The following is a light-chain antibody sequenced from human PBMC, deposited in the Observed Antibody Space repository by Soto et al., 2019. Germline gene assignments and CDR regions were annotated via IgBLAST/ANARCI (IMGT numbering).Light chain of an antibody. CDR2: DVS. Sequence: QSVLTQPASVSGCPGQSITISCTGTTSDVGRYNYVSWYQQHPGKAPKLIIYDVSNRPSGVSNRFSGSKPGNTASLTISGLQAEDEADYYCNSYTSSSTYVFGTGTKVTVL. CDR1: TSDVGRYNY. J-gene: IGLJ1*01. CDR3: NSYTSSSTYV. V-gene: IGLV2-14*01.